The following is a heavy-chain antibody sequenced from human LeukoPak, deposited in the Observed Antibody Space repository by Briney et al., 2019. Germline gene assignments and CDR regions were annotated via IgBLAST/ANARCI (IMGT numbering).Heavy chain of an antibody. D-gene: IGHD4-11*01. J-gene: IGHJ4*02. CDR1: GGSISSYY. Sequence: KSSETLSLTCTVSGGSISSYYWSWIRQPPGKGLEWIGYIPYSGTTNYNPSLKSRVTISVDTSKNQFSLKLSSVTAADTAVYYCARGSTYSNSFANWGQGTLVTVSS. CDR3: ARGSTYSNSFAN. V-gene: IGHV4-59*01. CDR2: IPYSGTT.